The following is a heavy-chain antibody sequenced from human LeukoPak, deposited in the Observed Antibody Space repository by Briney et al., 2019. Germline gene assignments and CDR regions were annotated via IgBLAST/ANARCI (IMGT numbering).Heavy chain of an antibody. CDR3: ARESYWGSSAKGFDY. Sequence: GGSLRLSCAASGFIFTDYSINWVRQAPGKGLEWISYIDKTSSNIYYADSVKGRFTISRDNAKNSLYLQMNSLRAEDTAVYYCARESYWGSSAKGFDYWGQGTLVTVSA. CDR1: GFIFTDYS. J-gene: IGHJ4*02. D-gene: IGHD7-27*01. V-gene: IGHV3-48*01. CDR2: IDKTSSNI.